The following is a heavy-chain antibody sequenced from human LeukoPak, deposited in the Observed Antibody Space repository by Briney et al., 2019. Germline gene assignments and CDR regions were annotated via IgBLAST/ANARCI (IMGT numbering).Heavy chain of an antibody. CDR3: ARESYWGSSAKGFDY. Sequence: GGSLRLSCAASGFIFTDYSINWVRQAPGKGLEWISYIDKTSSNIYYADSVKGRFTISRDNAKNSLYLQMNSLRAEDTAVYYCARESYWGSSAKGFDYWGQGTLVTVSA. CDR1: GFIFTDYS. J-gene: IGHJ4*02. D-gene: IGHD7-27*01. V-gene: IGHV3-48*01. CDR2: IDKTSSNI.